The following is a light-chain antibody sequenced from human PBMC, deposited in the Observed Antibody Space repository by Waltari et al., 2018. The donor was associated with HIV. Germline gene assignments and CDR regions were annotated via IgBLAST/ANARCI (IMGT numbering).Light chain of an antibody. J-gene: IGLJ3*02. V-gene: IGLV2-14*01. Sequence: QSALTQPASVSGSPGQSIPISCTGTSSAVGGYNYVSWYQQYPGKAPKLMIYDVSNRPSGVSNRFSGSKSGNTASLTISGLQAEDEADYYCSSYTSSSTRVFGGGTKLTVL. CDR2: DVS. CDR1: SSAVGGYNY. CDR3: SSYTSSSTRV.